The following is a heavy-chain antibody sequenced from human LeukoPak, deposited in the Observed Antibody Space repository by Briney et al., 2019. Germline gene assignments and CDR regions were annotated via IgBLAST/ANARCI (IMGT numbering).Heavy chain of an antibody. D-gene: IGHD3-10*01. CDR3: ARGSGSLN. Sequence: TSQTLSLTCTVSGGSISSGSYYWSWIRQPAGKGLEWIGRIYTSGSTNYNPSLKSRVTISVDTSKNQFSLKLSSVTAADTAVYYCARGSGSLNWGQGTLVTVSS. V-gene: IGHV4-61*02. J-gene: IGHJ4*02. CDR2: IYTSGST. CDR1: GGSISSGSYY.